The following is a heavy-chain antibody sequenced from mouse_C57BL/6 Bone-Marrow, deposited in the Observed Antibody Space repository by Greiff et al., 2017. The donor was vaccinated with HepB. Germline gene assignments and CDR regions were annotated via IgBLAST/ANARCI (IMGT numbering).Heavy chain of an antibody. V-gene: IGHV1-50*01. CDR3: ARGDDSNSYYFDY. D-gene: IGHD2-5*01. CDR2: IDPSDSYT. Sequence: VQLQQPGAELVKPGASVKLSCKASGYTFTSYWMQWVKQRPGQGLEWIGEIDPSDSYTNYNQKFKGKATLTVDTSSSTAYMQLSSLTSEDSAVYYCARGDDSNSYYFDYWGQGTTLTVSS. CDR1: GYTFTSYW. J-gene: IGHJ2*01.